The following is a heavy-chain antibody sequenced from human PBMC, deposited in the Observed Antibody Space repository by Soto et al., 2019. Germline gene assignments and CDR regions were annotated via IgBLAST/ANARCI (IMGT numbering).Heavy chain of an antibody. D-gene: IGHD2-2*01. CDR1: GFTVSSNY. V-gene: IGHV3-53*04. J-gene: IGHJ4*02. CDR2: IYSGGST. Sequence: EVQLVESGGGLVQPGGSLRLSCAASGFTVSSNYMSWVRQAPGKGLEWVSVIYSGGSTYYADSVKGRFTISRHNSKNTLYLQMNSLRAEDTAVYYCARVAPKYQLPIPGPFDYWGKGTLVTVSS. CDR3: ARVAPKYQLPIPGPFDY.